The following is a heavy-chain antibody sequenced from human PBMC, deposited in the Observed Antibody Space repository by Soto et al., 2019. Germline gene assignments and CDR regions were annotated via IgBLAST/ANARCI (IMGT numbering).Heavy chain of an antibody. CDR2: IYPDNSNT. Sequence: VQLVQSGTEVKKPGESLKISCKGSGYFFAGYWIAWVRQMPGKGLEWMGIIYPDNSNTKYRRSFKGQVKISADKSSSTAYMQWSRLKASDTAIYYGARQGAAVPTVPLMWFDPWGQGTLVTVSS. V-gene: IGHV5-51*01. CDR1: GYFFAGYW. CDR3: ARQGAAVPTVPLMWFDP. D-gene: IGHD6-25*01. J-gene: IGHJ5*02.